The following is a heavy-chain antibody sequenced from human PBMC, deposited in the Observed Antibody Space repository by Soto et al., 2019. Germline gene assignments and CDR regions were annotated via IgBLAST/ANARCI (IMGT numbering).Heavy chain of an antibody. V-gene: IGHV3-7*01. Sequence: GGSLRLSCAASGFTFSSYWMSWVRQAPGKGLEWVANIKQDGSEKYYVDSVKGRFTISRDNAKNSLYLQMNSLRAEDTAVYYCAKDGESYSSSWYYFDYWGQGTLVTVSS. CDR2: IKQDGSEK. CDR1: GFTFSSYW. D-gene: IGHD6-13*01. J-gene: IGHJ4*02. CDR3: AKDGESYSSSWYYFDY.